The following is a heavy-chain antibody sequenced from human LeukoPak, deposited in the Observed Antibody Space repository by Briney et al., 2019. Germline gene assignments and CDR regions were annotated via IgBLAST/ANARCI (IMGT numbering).Heavy chain of an antibody. CDR2: IYSGGST. CDR1: GFTVSSNY. V-gene: IGHV3-66*01. Sequence: GGSLRLSCAASGFTVSSNYMSWVRQAPGKGLEWVSVIYSGGSTYYADSVKGRFTISRDNSKNTLYLQMNSLRAEDTAVYYCAKSSGWFRYFDYWGQGTLVTVSS. J-gene: IGHJ4*02. CDR3: AKSSGWFRYFDY. D-gene: IGHD6-19*01.